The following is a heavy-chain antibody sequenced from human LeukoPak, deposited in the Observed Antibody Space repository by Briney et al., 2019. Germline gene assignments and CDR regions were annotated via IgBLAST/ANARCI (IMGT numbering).Heavy chain of an antibody. V-gene: IGHV3-48*04. CDR1: GFTFSSYS. CDR2: ISSSSSTI. CDR3: ASNTLTRWTPPY. D-gene: IGHD1-1*01. J-gene: IGHJ4*02. Sequence: PGGSLRLSSAASGFTFSSYSMNWVRQAPGKGLEWVSYISSSSSTIYYADSVKGRFTISRDNAKNSLYLQMNSLRAEDTAVYYCASNTLTRWTPPYWGQGTLVTVSS.